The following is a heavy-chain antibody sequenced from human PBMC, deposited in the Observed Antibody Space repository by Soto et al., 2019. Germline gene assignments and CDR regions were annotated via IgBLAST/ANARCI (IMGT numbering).Heavy chain of an antibody. J-gene: IGHJ1*01. CDR2: IYYSGST. CDR3: ARTLRGFPEYFQH. V-gene: IGHV4-59*01. CDR1: GGSISSYY. Sequence: PSETLSLTCTVSGGSISSYYWSWIRQPPGKGLEWIGYIYYSGSTNYNPSLKSRVTISVDTSKNQFSLKLSSVTAADTAVYYCARTLRGFPEYFQHWGQGTLVTVSS. D-gene: IGHD2-21*01.